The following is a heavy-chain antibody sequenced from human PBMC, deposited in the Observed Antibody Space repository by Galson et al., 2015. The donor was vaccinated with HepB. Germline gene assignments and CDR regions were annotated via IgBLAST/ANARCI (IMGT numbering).Heavy chain of an antibody. CDR1: GGSFSGYY. V-gene: IGHV4-34*01. CDR2: INDSGST. Sequence: LSLTCAVYGGSFSGYYWSWIRQPPGKGLEWIGEINDSGSTNYNPSLKSRVTVSVDTSKNQFSLKMRSVTAADTAVYYCARDHSIWYGGNPHYFDYWDQGTLVTVSS. J-gene: IGHJ4*02. D-gene: IGHD4-23*01. CDR3: ARDHSIWYGGNPHYFDY.